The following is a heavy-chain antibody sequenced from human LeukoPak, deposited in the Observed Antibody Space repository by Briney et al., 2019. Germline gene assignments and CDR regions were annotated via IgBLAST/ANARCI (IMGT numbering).Heavy chain of an antibody. Sequence: GGSLRLSCAASGFTFSDYYMSWIRQAPGRGLEWISYISSSSGGTIYYTDSVKGRFTISRDNAKNSLYLQMNSLRAEDTAVYYCARFPPPYGDYVDYWGQGTLVTVSS. CDR1: GFTFSDYY. CDR2: ISSSSGGTI. D-gene: IGHD4-17*01. V-gene: IGHV3-11*01. J-gene: IGHJ4*02. CDR3: ARFPPPYGDYVDY.